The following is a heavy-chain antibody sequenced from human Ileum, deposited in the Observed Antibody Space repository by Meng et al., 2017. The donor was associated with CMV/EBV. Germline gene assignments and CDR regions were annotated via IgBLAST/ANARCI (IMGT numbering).Heavy chain of an antibody. CDR1: GDSIRSGRHF. J-gene: IGHJ4*02. Sequence: QVLVEGAGPGLVKPSDHLSLSCTVFGDSIRSGRHFWGWIRQAPGKGLEWIATIHYTETTHYNPSLKSRITISVDTSKNQISLKVNSVTAADTAMYYCAADISTAWFYYWGQGTLVTVSS. CDR3: AADISTAWFYY. CDR2: IHYTETT. D-gene: IGHD2-2*01. V-gene: IGHV4-39*07.